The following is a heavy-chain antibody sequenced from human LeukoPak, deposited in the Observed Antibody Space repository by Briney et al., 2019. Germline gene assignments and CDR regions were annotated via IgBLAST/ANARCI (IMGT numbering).Heavy chain of an antibody. D-gene: IGHD2-8*01. Sequence: GGSLRLSCAASGFTFSHYLMHWVRQAPGKGLVWVSRINSDESNTNSYADTVKGRFIISRDNAKNTLYLQMNSLRAEDTAVYFCGRGGNGIDIWGQGTTVIVSS. V-gene: IGHV3-74*01. CDR3: GRGGNGIDI. CDR1: GFTFSHYL. J-gene: IGHJ3*02. CDR2: INSDESNT.